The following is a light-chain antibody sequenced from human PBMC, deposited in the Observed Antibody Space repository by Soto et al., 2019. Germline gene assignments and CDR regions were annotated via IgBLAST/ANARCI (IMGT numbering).Light chain of an antibody. V-gene: IGKV1-5*03. CDR2: KAS. Sequence: DIQMTQSPSTLSASVGDRVTINCRASQSISSWLAWYQQKPGKAPKLLIYKASSLESGVPSRFSGSGSGTEFTLTISSLQPDDFASYYCQQYNSYSWTFGQGTKVDI. CDR1: QSISSW. CDR3: QQYNSYSWT. J-gene: IGKJ1*01.